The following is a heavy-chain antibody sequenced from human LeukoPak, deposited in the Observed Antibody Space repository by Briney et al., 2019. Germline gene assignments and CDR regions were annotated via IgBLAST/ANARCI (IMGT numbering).Heavy chain of an antibody. J-gene: IGHJ4*02. D-gene: IGHD3-16*01. CDR2: INHSGST. CDR3: ARGRTYYDNVWGSYIYFDY. CDR1: GGSFSGYY. V-gene: IGHV4-34*01. Sequence: PSETLSLTCAVYGGSFSGYYWSWIRQPPGKGLEWIGEINHSGSTNYNPSLKSRVTISVDTSKNQFSLKLSSVTAADTAVYYCARGRTYYDNVWGSYIYFDYWGQGTLVTVSS.